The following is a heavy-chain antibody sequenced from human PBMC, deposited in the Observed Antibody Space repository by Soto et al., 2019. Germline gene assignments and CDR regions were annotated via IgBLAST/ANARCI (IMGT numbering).Heavy chain of an antibody. D-gene: IGHD6-13*01. J-gene: IGHJ4*02. CDR2: IHYSGGT. Sequence: QVQLQESGPGLVKPSETLSLTCSVSGGSLRNYYWMWIWQLPGKGLEWMGYIHYSGGTNYNPSLQSRVTMSVDTPKNQFSLRLTSVTAADTAVYYCARESPGAGHFDYWGQGTLVTVSS. CDR1: GGSLRNYY. CDR3: ARESPGAGHFDY. V-gene: IGHV4-59*01.